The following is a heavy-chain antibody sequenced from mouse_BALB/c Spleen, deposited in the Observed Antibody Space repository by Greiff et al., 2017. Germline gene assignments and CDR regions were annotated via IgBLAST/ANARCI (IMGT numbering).Heavy chain of an antibody. CDR1: GFDFSRYW. J-gene: IGHJ3*01. CDR3: ARRYGLAITTAWFAY. Sequence: EVKLMESGGGLVQPGGSLKLSCAASGFDFSRYWMSWVRQAPGKGLEWIGEINPDSSTINYTPSLKDKFIISRDNAKNTLYLQMSKVRSEDTALYYCARRYGLAITTAWFAYWGQGTLVTVSA. CDR2: INPDSSTI. V-gene: IGHV4-1*02. D-gene: IGHD2-4*01.